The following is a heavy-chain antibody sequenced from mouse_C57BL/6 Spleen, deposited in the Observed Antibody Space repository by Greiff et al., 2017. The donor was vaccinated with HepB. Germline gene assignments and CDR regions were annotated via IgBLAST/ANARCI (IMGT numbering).Heavy chain of an antibody. CDR1: GYSITSGYY. CDR2: ISYDGSN. D-gene: IGHD2-5*01. J-gene: IGHJ1*03. CDR3: AKESPYSNYWYFDV. Sequence: EVQLQQSGPGLVKPSQSLSLTCSVTGYSITSGYYWNWIRQFPGNKLEWMGYISYDGSNNYNPSLKNRISITRDTSKNQFFLKLNSVTTEDTATYYCAKESPYSNYWYFDVWGTGTTVTVSS. V-gene: IGHV3-6*01.